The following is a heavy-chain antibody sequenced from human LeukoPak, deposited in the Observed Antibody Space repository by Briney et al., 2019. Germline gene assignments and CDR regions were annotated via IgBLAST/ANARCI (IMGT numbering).Heavy chain of an antibody. CDR3: AKDQRGSGSYGYFDY. Sequence: PGGSLRLSCAASGFTFSSYAMSWVRQAPGKGLEWVSAISGSGGSTYYADSVQGRFTISRDNSKSTLYLQMNSLRAEDTAVYYCAKDQRGSGSYGYFDYWGQGTLVTVSS. V-gene: IGHV3-23*01. CDR2: ISGSGGST. J-gene: IGHJ4*02. D-gene: IGHD1-26*01. CDR1: GFTFSSYA.